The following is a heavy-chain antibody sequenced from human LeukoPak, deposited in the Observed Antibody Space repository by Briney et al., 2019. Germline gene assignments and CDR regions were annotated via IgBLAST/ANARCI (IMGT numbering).Heavy chain of an antibody. CDR1: GGSISSYY. CDR2: IYTSGST. CDR3: ARVAIREKFWYFDL. J-gene: IGHJ2*01. Sequence: SETLSLTCTVSGGSISSYYWSWIRQPAGKGLEWIGRIYTSGSTNYNLSLKSRVTISVDTSKNQFSLKLSSVTAADTAVYYCARVAIREKFWYFDLWGRGTLVTVSS. V-gene: IGHV4-4*07. D-gene: IGHD3-10*01.